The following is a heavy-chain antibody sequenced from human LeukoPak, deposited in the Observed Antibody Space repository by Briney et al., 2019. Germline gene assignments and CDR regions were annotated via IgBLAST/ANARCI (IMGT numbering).Heavy chain of an antibody. CDR2: IYTSGST. J-gene: IGHJ4*02. CDR3: ARGGYSGYDPYYFDY. V-gene: IGHV4-4*07. D-gene: IGHD5-12*01. CDR1: GGSISSYY. Sequence: PSETLSLTCAVSGGSISSYYWSWIRQPAGKGLEWIGRIYTSGSTNDNPSLSSRVTMSIDTSKNQFSLKVSSVTAADTAVYYCARGGYSGYDPYYFDYWGQGTLVTVSS.